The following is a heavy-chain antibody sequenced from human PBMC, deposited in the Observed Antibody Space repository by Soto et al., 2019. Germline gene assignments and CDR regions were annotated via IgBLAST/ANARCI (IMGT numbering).Heavy chain of an antibody. J-gene: IGHJ4*02. CDR2: INAGNGNT. Sequence: ASVKVSCKASGYTFTSYAMHWVRQAPGQRLEWMGWINAGNGNTKYSQKFQGRVTITRDKSASTAYMELSSLRSEDTAVYYCARDETYYELLTGYYYWGQGTLVTVS. CDR1: GYTFTSYA. D-gene: IGHD3-9*01. CDR3: ARDETYYELLTGYYY. V-gene: IGHV1-3*01.